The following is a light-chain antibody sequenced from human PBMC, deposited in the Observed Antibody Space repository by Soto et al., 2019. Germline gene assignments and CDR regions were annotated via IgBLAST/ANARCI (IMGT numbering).Light chain of an antibody. V-gene: IGKV1-39*01. Sequence: DMRMTQSPASLSASVGDTVTITCRASQTINNRLLNWYQQKPGEDPKLLIYAASSLQPGVPSTFSGSGSGTELTLHISSLQRDDVAPCYCQQTSSTPRTFGGGTKFEIK. CDR1: QTINNRL. CDR2: AAS. J-gene: IGKJ4*02. CDR3: QQTSSTPRT.